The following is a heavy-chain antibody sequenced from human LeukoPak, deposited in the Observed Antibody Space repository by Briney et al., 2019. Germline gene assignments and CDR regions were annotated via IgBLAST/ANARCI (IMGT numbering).Heavy chain of an antibody. J-gene: IGHJ4*02. CDR3: AKGGDH. D-gene: IGHD3-16*01. CDR2: IKPDGSDK. V-gene: IGHV3-7*01. CDR1: GFTFSTYW. Sequence: GGSLGLSCAASGFTFSTYWMNWVRQAPGKGLEWVANIKPDGSDKYYVDSVKGRFTVSRDNAKNSLYLQMNSLRAEDTAVYYCAKGGDHWGQGTLVTVSS.